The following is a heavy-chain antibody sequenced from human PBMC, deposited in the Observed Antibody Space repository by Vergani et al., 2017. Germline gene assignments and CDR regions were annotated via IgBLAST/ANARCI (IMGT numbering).Heavy chain of an antibody. CDR1: GDSITNGGFS. V-gene: IGHV4-30-2*01. J-gene: IGHJ6*03. CDR2: IFPSGNS. D-gene: IGHD3-16*01. CDR3: ASASLRALVGYYYYMDV. Sequence: QLQLQESGSGLVKPSQTLPLTCAVSGDSITNGGFSWNWIRQPPGKGPEWIGYIFPSGNSDYNPSLKNRVPISLDKSKNQFSLWVNSVTAADSAVYFCASASLRALVGYYYYMDVWGKGKTVVVSS.